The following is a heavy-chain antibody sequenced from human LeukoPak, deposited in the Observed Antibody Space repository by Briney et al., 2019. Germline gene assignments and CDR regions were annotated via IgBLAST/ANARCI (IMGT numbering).Heavy chain of an antibody. J-gene: IGHJ5*02. CDR2: IYTSGST. CDR3: ARGSFPAYMTTVTTRAFPFDP. D-gene: IGHD4-11*01. V-gene: IGHV4-4*07. CDR1: GGSISYFY. Sequence: SETLSLTCTVSGGSISYFYWSWIRQPAGKGLEWIGRIYTSGSTNYNPSLKSRVTMSVDTSKKQFSLKLSSVTAADTAVYYCARGSFPAYMTTVTTRAFPFDPWGQGTLVTVSS.